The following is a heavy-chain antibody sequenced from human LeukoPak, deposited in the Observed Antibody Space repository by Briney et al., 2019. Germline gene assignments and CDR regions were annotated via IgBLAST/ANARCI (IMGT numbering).Heavy chain of an antibody. D-gene: IGHD5-24*01. Sequence: GGSLRLSCAASGFTFSSYGMHWVRQAPGKGLEGVAFIRYDGSNKYYADSVKGRITISRDNSKNTLYLQMNSLRAEDTAVYYCAKRRDGYSLGWGQGTLVTVSS. CDR1: GFTFSSYG. CDR2: IRYDGSNK. V-gene: IGHV3-30*02. CDR3: AKRRDGYSLG. J-gene: IGHJ4*02.